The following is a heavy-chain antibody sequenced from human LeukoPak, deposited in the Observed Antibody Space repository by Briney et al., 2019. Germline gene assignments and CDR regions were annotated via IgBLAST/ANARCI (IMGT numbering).Heavy chain of an antibody. D-gene: IGHD3-22*01. CDR2: IKSKTDGGTT. J-gene: IGHJ4*02. V-gene: IGHV3-15*01. Sequence: KPGGSLRLSCAASGFTFSNYGMHWVRQAPGKGLEWVGRIKSKTDGGTTDYAAPVKGRFTISRDDSKNTLYLQMNSLKTEDTAVYYCTTDGSYESSGYYITSDYWGQGTLVTVSS. CDR1: GFTFSNYG. CDR3: TTDGSYESSGYYITSDY.